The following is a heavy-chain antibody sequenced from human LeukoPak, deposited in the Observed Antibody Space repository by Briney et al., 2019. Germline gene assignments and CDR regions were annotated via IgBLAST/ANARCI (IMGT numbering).Heavy chain of an antibody. Sequence: EASVKVSCKASGYTFTSYGISWVRQAPGQGLEWMGWISTYNGNTHYAQNLQGRVTMTTDTSTSTAYMELRSLRSDDTAVYYCARDWEVNSSGWYRANWFDPWGQGTLVTVSS. CDR2: ISTYNGNT. V-gene: IGHV1-18*01. D-gene: IGHD6-19*01. CDR1: GYTFTSYG. CDR3: ARDWEVNSSGWYRANWFDP. J-gene: IGHJ5*02.